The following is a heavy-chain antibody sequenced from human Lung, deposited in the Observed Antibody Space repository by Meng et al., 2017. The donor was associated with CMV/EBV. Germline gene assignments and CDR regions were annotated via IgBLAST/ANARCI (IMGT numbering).Heavy chain of an antibody. Sequence: ESLKISXAASGFTFSNAWMSWVRQAPGKGLEWVGRIKSKTDGGTTDYAAPVKGRFTISRDDSKNTLYLQMNSLKTEDTAVYYCTTDWYYYDSSGRRWFDYWGQGTLVTVSS. D-gene: IGHD3-22*01. V-gene: IGHV3-15*01. CDR1: GFTFSNAW. CDR2: IKSKTDGGTT. J-gene: IGHJ4*02. CDR3: TTDWYYYDSSGRRWFDY.